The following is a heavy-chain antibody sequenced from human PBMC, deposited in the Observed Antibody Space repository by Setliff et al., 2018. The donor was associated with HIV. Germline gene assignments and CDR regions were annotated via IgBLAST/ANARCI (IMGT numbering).Heavy chain of an antibody. J-gene: IGHJ2*01. CDR2: INHSGST. CDR3: ARQDYYYDSSGYYRWWEPFSWYFDL. Sequence: LSLTCAVYGGSFSGYYWSWIRQPPGKGLEWIGEINHSGSTNYNPSLKSRVTISVDTSKNQFSLKLSSVTAADTAVYYCARQDYYYDSSGYYRWWEPFSWYFDLWGRGTLVTVSS. D-gene: IGHD3-22*01. CDR1: GGSFSGYY. V-gene: IGHV4-34*01.